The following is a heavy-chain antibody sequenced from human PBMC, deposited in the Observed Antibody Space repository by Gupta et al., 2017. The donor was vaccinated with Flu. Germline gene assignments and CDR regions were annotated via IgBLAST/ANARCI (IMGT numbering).Heavy chain of an antibody. CDR3: ARLHYYDNVWYFTY. CDR1: NGSVIKYY. CDR2: IYYTGIT. Sequence: QVQLQESGPGLVKPSETLSLTCTVSNGSVIKYYWSWIRQSPGKGLQWIGYIYYTGITKYNPSLQSRITISIDTSKNQFSLNLSSVTAADTAVYYCARLHYYDNVWYFTYWGQGTLVTVSS. J-gene: IGHJ4*02. V-gene: IGHV4-59*08. D-gene: IGHD3-22*01.